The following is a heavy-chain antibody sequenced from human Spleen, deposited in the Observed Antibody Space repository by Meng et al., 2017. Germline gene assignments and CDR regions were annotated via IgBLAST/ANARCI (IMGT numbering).Heavy chain of an antibody. CDR2: ISPNSGGT. Sequence: QVQLVQSGAEVRKPGASVKVSCKASGYTFISHGISWVRQAPGQGLEWMGRISPNSGGTNFAQKFQGRVIMTRDTSISTAYMELSSLGFDDTAVYCCAKALGWGSSPDYWGQGILVTVSS. J-gene: IGHJ4*02. CDR1: GYTFISHG. CDR3: AKALGWGSSPDY. D-gene: IGHD2-21*01. V-gene: IGHV1-2*02.